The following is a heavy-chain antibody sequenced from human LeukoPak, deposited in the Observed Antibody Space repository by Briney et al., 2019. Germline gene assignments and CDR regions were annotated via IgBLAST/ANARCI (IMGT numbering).Heavy chain of an antibody. CDR2: ISSSSSYI. CDR3: AKCESSSSHYRLLDY. J-gene: IGHJ4*02. V-gene: IGHV3-21*01. Sequence: GSLRLSCAASGFTFSSYSMNWVRQAPGKGLEWVSSISSSSSYIYYADSVKGRFTISRDNAKNSLYLQMNSLRAEDTAVYYCAKCESSSSHYRLLDYWGQGTLVTVSS. D-gene: IGHD6-13*01. CDR1: GFTFSSYS.